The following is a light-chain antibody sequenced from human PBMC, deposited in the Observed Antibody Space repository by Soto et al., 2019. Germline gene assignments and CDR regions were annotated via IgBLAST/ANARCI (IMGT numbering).Light chain of an antibody. Sequence: IVLTQSPGTLSLSPGERGTLSCRASQRVSSNYLAWDQQKPGQAPRLLIYSAFSRSTCIPDRFSGSGSGTDFNHTISRLEPEDFAVYYCQYYGSSPWTFGQGTKVEIK. CDR3: QYYGSSPWT. CDR1: QRVSSNY. J-gene: IGKJ1*01. V-gene: IGKV3-20*01. CDR2: SAF.